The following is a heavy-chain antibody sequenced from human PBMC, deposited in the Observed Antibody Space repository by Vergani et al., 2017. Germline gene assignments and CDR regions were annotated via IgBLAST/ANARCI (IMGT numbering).Heavy chain of an antibody. D-gene: IGHD3-3*01. Sequence: EVQLLESGGGLVQPGGSLRLSCAASGFTFSSYAMSWVRQAPGKGLEWVSAISGSGGSTYYADSVKGRFTISRDNSKNTLYLQMNSLRAEDTAVYYCAKGAYDFWSGYYRVRVSGPYYFDYGGQGTLVTVSS. CDR1: GFTFSSYA. J-gene: IGHJ4*02. CDR3: AKGAYDFWSGYYRVRVSGPYYFDY. V-gene: IGHV3-23*01. CDR2: ISGSGGST.